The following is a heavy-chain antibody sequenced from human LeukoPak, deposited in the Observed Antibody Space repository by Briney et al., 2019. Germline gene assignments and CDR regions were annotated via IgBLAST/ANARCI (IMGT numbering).Heavy chain of an antibody. Sequence: PGGSLRLSCAASGFPFSDHETNWVRQAPGKGLEWVSYISSSGSDKYYPDSVKGRFTISRDNAKNSLYLQMNSLRAEDTAVYYCARRTSGAFAIWGQGTKVTVSS. CDR1: GFPFSDHE. J-gene: IGHJ3*02. CDR3: ARRTSGAFAI. CDR2: ISSSGSDK. V-gene: IGHV3-48*03.